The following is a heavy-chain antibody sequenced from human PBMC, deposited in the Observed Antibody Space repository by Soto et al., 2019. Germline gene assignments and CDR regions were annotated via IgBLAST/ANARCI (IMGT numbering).Heavy chain of an antibody. CDR3: ATTTAEWRLDY. J-gene: IGHJ4*02. D-gene: IGHD3-16*01. Sequence: QVQLVQSGAEVKKPGSSVKVSCKAPGGTFSNYGISWVRQAPGQGLEWLGRTIPILGIENYAQKFQGRVTVTADKSTNTAYMELSSLRSDDTAVYYCATTTAEWRLDYWGQGTLVTVSS. CDR2: TIPILGIE. CDR1: GGTFSNYG. V-gene: IGHV1-69*02.